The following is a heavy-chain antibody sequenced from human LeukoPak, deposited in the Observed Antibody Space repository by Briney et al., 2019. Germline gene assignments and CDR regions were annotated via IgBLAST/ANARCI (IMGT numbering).Heavy chain of an antibody. Sequence: GASVTVSYKSSGYTFTSYGISWVRQAPGQGLEWMGWISAYNGNTNYAQKLQGRVTMTTDTSTSTAYMELRSLRSDDTAVYYCATANYDSSGNDYWGQGTLVTVSS. CDR2: ISAYNGNT. J-gene: IGHJ4*02. V-gene: IGHV1-18*01. CDR3: ATANYDSSGNDY. D-gene: IGHD3-22*01. CDR1: GYTFTSYG.